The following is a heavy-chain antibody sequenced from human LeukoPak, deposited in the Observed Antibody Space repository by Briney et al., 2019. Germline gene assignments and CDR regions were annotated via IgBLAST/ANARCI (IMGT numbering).Heavy chain of an antibody. CDR3: ARDRGYSYGSYNY. J-gene: IGHJ4*02. D-gene: IGHD5-18*01. CDR1: GFTFSNYW. V-gene: IGHV3-7*01. CDR2: IKEDGSEI. Sequence: PGGSLRLSCAASGFTFSNYWMNWVRQAPGKGLEWVANIKEDGSEIYYVDSVKGRFTISRDNAKNSLYLQMNSLRAEDTAVYYCARDRGYSYGSYNYWGQGTLVTVSS.